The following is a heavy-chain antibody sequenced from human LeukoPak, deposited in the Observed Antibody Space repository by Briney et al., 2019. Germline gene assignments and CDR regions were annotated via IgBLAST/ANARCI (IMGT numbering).Heavy chain of an antibody. CDR1: GGSISSSSYY. V-gene: IGHV4-39*01. CDR2: IYYSAST. CDR3: ARLGYCSGGSCYTEAFDI. D-gene: IGHD2-15*01. J-gene: IGHJ3*02. Sequence: PSETLSLTCTVSGGSISSSSYYLGWIRPPPRKGLGWIWGIYYSASTYYNPSLKSRVTISIDTSKNQFSLKLSSVTAADTAVYYCARLGYCSGGSCYTEAFDIWGQGTMVTVSS.